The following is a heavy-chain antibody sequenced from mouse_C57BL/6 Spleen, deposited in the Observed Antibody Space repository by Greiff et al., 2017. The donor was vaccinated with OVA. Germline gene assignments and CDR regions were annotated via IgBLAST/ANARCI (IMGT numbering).Heavy chain of an antibody. J-gene: IGHJ4*01. V-gene: IGHV5-16*01. CDR1: GFTFSDYY. D-gene: IGHD1-1*01. CDR3: ARGEDYYGSSYYAMDY. CDR2: INYDGSST. Sequence: DVKLVESEGGLVQPGSSMKLSCTASGFTFSDYYMAWVRQVPEKGLEWVANINYDGSSTYYLDSLKSRFIISRDNAKNILYLQMSSLKSEDTATYYCARGEDYYGSSYYAMDYWGQGTSVTVSS.